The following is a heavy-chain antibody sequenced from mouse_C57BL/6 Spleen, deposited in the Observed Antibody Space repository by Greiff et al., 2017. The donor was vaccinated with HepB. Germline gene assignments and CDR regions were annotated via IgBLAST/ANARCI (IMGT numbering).Heavy chain of an antibody. CDR3: ARQLLGMDY. CDR2: IDPSDSYT. CDR1: GYTFTSYW. D-gene: IGHD2-12*01. J-gene: IGHJ4*01. V-gene: IGHV1-50*01. Sequence: QVQLKQPGAELVKPGASVKLSCKASGYTFTSYWMQWVKQRPGQGLEWIGEIDPSDSYTNYNQKFKGKATLTVDTSSSTAYMQLSSLTSEDSAVYYCARQLLGMDYWGQGTSVTVSS.